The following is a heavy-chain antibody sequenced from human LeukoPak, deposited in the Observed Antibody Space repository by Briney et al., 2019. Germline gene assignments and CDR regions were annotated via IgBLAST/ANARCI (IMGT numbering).Heavy chain of an antibody. CDR3: ARICSTTYCLISA. V-gene: IGHV3-74*01. CDR1: GFTFSGYW. J-gene: IGHJ4*02. Sequence: PGGSLRLSCAASGFTFSGYWVHWVRQAPGKGLVWVTRISTDGSYTSYADCVKGRFTISRDNAKNTVYLQMSSLRAEDTAIYYCARICSTTYCLISAWGQGTLVTVSS. D-gene: IGHD2-2*01. CDR2: ISTDGSYT.